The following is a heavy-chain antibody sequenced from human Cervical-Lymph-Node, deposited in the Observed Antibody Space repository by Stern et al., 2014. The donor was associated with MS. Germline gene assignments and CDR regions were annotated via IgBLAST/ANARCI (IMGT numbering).Heavy chain of an antibody. CDR1: GFTFSSYP. V-gene: IGHV3-23*01. CDR2: ISASGGST. CDR3: AKRAYSTAWYLIYFDY. Sequence: EVQLLESGGGLVQPGGSLRLSCAASGFTFSSYPMSWVRQAPGKGLEWVSGISASGGSTYYADSVKGRFTISRDISRNTLFLQMNSLTADDTAVYYCAKRAYSTAWYLIYFDYWGQGTLVTVSS. D-gene: IGHD6-19*01. J-gene: IGHJ4*02.